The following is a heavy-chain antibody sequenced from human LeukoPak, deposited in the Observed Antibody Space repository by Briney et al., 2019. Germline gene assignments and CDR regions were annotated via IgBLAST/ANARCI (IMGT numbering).Heavy chain of an antibody. CDR2: INHSGST. CDR3: ARHLNDYGDYNWFDP. Sequence: SETLSLTCAVYGGSFSGYYWSWIRQPPGKGLEWIGEINHSGSTNYNPSLKSRVTISVDTSKNQFSLKLSSVTAADTAVYYCARHLNDYGDYNWFDPWGQGTLVTVSS. D-gene: IGHD4-17*01. V-gene: IGHV4-34*01. CDR1: GGSFSGYY. J-gene: IGHJ5*02.